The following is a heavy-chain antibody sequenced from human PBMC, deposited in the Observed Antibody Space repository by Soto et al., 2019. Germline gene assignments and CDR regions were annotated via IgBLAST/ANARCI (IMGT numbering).Heavy chain of an antibody. CDR3: ARGGNWNEPSFVFYLVYGMDV. D-gene: IGHD1-20*01. J-gene: IGHJ6*02. CDR2: INPSGGST. Sequence: QVQLVQSGAGVKKPGASVKVSCKASGYTFTSYYMHWVRQAPGQGHEWMGIINPSGGSTSYAQKFQGRVTMTRDTSTSTVYMELSSLRSEDTAVYYCARGGNWNEPSFVFYLVYGMDVWGQGTTVTVSS. CDR1: GYTFTSYY. V-gene: IGHV1-46*01.